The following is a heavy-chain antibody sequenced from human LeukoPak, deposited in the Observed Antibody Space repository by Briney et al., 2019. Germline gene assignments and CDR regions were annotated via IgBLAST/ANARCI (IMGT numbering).Heavy chain of an antibody. D-gene: IGHD1-26*01. V-gene: IGHV3-66*01. Sequence: GGSLRLSCAVSGFTVSSNYMSWVRQAPGKGLEWVSVINSGGNTYYADSVKGRFTISRDNSKNTLYLQMNSLRAEDTAVYYCARANSGSCDFDYWGQGTLVTVSS. J-gene: IGHJ4*02. CDR2: INSGGNT. CDR1: GFTVSSNY. CDR3: ARANSGSCDFDY.